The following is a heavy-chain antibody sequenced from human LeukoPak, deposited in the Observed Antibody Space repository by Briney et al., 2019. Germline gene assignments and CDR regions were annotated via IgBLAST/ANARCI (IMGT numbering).Heavy chain of an antibody. CDR1: GFTFSPYW. Sequence: GGSLRLSCAASGFTFSPYWMHWVRQAPGKGLVWVSHINGDASTTIYADSVKGRFTISRDNARNTLYLQMNSLRAEDTAVYYCAKDAYYDSSGYWPPPGFDPWGQGTLVTVSS. CDR3: AKDAYYDSSGYWPPPGFDP. D-gene: IGHD3-22*01. V-gene: IGHV3-74*01. CDR2: INGDASTT. J-gene: IGHJ5*02.